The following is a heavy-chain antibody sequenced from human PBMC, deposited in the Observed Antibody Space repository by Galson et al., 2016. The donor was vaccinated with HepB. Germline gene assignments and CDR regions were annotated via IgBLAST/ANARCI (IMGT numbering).Heavy chain of an antibody. CDR3: ARLGRGYTSGNPPLGY. CDR1: GGSFGSFA. J-gene: IGHJ4*02. V-gene: IGHV1-69*13. CDR2: IIPTFGTT. Sequence: SVKVSCKASGGSFGSFAISWVRQAPGQGLEWMGGIIPTFGTTNYAQKFQGRVTITAGESATTVYMELSSLRSEDTTVYYCARLGRGYTSGNPPLGYWGRGTLVTVSS. D-gene: IGHD5-12*01.